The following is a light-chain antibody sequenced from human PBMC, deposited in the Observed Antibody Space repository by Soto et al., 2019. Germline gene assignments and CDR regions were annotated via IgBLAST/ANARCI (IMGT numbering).Light chain of an antibody. Sequence: EIVLTQSPGTLSLSPGERATLSCRASQSVSSSYLAWYQQKPGQAPRLLIYGASSRATGIPDRFSGSGSGTDFTLTSSRLEPADFAVYYCQQYGSSPLLTFGPGTKVDIK. J-gene: IGKJ3*01. CDR2: GAS. CDR1: QSVSSSY. CDR3: QQYGSSPLLT. V-gene: IGKV3-20*01.